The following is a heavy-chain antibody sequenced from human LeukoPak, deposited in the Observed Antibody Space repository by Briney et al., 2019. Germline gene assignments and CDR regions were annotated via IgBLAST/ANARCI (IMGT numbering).Heavy chain of an antibody. V-gene: IGHV1-2*02. CDR3: ARDNSGWYDY. D-gene: IGHD6-19*01. CDR2: INPNSGGT. J-gene: IGHJ4*02. CDR1: GYTFTGYY. Sequence: GASVKVSCKASGYTFTGYYMHWVRQAPGQGLEWVGWINPNSGGTNYAQKFQGRVTMTRDKSISTAYLELSRLRSDDTAVYYCARDNSGWYDYWGQGTLVTVSS.